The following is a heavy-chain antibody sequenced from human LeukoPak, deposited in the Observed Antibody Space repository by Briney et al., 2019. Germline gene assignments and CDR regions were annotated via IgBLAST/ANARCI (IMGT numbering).Heavy chain of an antibody. CDR1: GYTFAIHT. J-gene: IGHJ2*01. CDR3: STDGDSRRRDWCFDL. V-gene: IGHV3-23*01. CDR2: ISGDGAST. D-gene: IGHD4-17*01. Sequence: GGCLRLACAASGYTFAIHTMTWVRQAPGKGLEWVSGISGDGASTHYAESLKGQFTISRDNSKNTLYPQMNSLRAEDTAVYYCSTDGDSRRRDWCFDLWGRGTLVTVSS.